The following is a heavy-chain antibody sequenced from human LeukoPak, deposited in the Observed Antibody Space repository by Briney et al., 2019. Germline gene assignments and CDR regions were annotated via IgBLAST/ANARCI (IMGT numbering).Heavy chain of an antibody. CDR3: AKNAHYQGYSYGGIDY. Sequence: GRSLRLSCAASGFTFDDYAMHWVRQAPGKGLEWVSGISWNSGSIGYADSVKGRFTISRDNAKNSLYLQMNSLRAEDTAVYYCAKNAHYQGYSYGGIDYWGQGTLVTVSS. D-gene: IGHD5-18*01. CDR1: GFTFDDYA. J-gene: IGHJ4*02. CDR2: ISWNSGSI. V-gene: IGHV3-9*01.